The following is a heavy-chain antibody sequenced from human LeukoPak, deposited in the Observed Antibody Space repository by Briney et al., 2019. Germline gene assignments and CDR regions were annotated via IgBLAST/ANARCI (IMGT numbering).Heavy chain of an antibody. CDR3: ARAGSSRFSVPYYFNY. CDR1: RDTFSNYA. V-gene: IGHV1-69*04. D-gene: IGHD6-13*01. CDR2: IIPSLGTP. Sequence: SVKVSCEASRDTFSNYAISWVRQAPGQGLEWVGRIIPSLGTPNYAQKFQGRVTITADRSTTTAYMELSSLRFEDTAVYYCARAGSSRFSVPYYFNYWGQGTPVTVSS. J-gene: IGHJ4*02.